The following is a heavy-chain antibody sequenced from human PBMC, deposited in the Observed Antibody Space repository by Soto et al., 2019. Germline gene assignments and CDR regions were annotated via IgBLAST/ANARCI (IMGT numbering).Heavy chain of an antibody. Sequence: QVQLQESGPGLVKPSETLSLTCTVSGGSISSYYWSWIRQPPGKGLEWIGYIYYSGSTNYNPSLXSXVXIXIDTSKNQFSLKLSSVTAADTAVYYCARRWVGYSSTSNWFDPWGQGTLVTVSS. CDR1: GGSISSYY. J-gene: IGHJ5*02. CDR2: IYYSGST. V-gene: IGHV4-59*01. CDR3: ARRWVGYSSTSNWFDP. D-gene: IGHD6-19*01.